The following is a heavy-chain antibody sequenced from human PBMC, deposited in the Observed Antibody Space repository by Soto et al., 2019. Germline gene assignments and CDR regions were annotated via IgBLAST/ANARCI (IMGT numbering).Heavy chain of an antibody. V-gene: IGHV4-31*03. J-gene: IGHJ3*02. CDR2: IYYSGST. D-gene: IGHD3-10*01. Sequence: PSETLSLTCTLSGGSISRGGYYWSWIRQHPGKGLEWIGYIYYSGSTYYKPYLKSRVTISVDTSKNFFSLKLSFVTAADTAVYYCARGGSRITMVRGVIGAFDIWGQGTMVTVS. CDR1: GGSISRGGYY. CDR3: ARGGSRITMVRGVIGAFDI.